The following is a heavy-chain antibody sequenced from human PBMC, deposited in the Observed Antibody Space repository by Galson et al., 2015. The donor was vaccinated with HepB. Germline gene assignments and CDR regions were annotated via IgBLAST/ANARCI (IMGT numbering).Heavy chain of an antibody. J-gene: IGHJ6*02. D-gene: IGHD3-10*01. Sequence: SLRLSCAASGFTFSGSNMNWVRQAPEKGLEWISYIDSSSTIIYYADSVKGRFTISIDNAKNSLYLQMNSLRAEDTGIYYCARDRGGSGSHLSYSYDMDVWGQGTTVTVSS. V-gene: IGHV3-48*01. CDR1: GFTFSGSN. CDR3: ARDRGGSGSHLSYSYDMDV. CDR2: IDSSSTII.